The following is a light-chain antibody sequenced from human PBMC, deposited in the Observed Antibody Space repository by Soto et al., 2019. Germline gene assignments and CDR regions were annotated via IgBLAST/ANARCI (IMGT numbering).Light chain of an antibody. Sequence: DFQMTQSPSSLSASVGDRVTITCRASQSISTFLNWYQQKPGKAPKLLIYAASSLQIGVPSRFSGSGSETDFTLTIYSLQPEDFATYYCQQSYSTPPLTFGGGTKVEIK. CDR2: AAS. CDR1: QSISTF. J-gene: IGKJ4*01. CDR3: QQSYSTPPLT. V-gene: IGKV1-39*01.